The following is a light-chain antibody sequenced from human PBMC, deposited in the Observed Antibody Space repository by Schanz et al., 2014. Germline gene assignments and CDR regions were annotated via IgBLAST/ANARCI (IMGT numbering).Light chain of an antibody. CDR1: QSVARSY. J-gene: IGKJ2*01. CDR3: QHAGTSFMYT. V-gene: IGKV3-20*01. CDR2: GAY. Sequence: EIVLTQSPGTLSLSPGERATLSCRASQSVARSYLAWYQQKPGQAPRLLIYGAYSRAAGIPDRFSGSGSGTEFTLSITRLEPEDFAVYYCQHAGTSFMYTFGQGTRVE.